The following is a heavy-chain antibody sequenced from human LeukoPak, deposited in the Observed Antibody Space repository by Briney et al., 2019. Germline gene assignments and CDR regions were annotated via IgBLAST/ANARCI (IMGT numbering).Heavy chain of an antibody. CDR3: ARLPKFWSGYYTAVHYYYYMDV. Sequence: GESLKISFQGSGYRFTSYWIGWVRPMPGKGLEWMGIIYPGDCDTRYSPSFQGQVTISADKSISTAYLQWSSLKASDTAMYYCARLPKFWSGYYTAVHYYYYMDVWGKGTTVTVSS. CDR2: IYPGDCDT. V-gene: IGHV5-51*01. D-gene: IGHD3-3*01. CDR1: GYRFTSYW. J-gene: IGHJ6*03.